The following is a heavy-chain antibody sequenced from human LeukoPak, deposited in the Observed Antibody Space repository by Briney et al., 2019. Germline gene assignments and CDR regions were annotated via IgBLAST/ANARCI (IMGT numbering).Heavy chain of an antibody. CDR3: AKDFYAVAALPFFDY. J-gene: IGHJ4*02. CDR2: ISGRGAST. CDR1: GFTFSSYA. V-gene: IGHV3-23*01. Sequence: PGGSLRLSCAASGFTFSSYAMSWVRQAPGKGLEWVSAISGRGASTYYADSVRGRFTISRDNSKDTLYLQMNSLRAEDTAVYYCAKDFYAVAALPFFDYWGQGTLVTVSS. D-gene: IGHD6-19*01.